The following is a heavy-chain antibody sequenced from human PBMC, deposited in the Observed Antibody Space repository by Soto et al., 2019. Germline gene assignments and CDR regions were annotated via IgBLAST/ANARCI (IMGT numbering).Heavy chain of an antibody. CDR1: GGSISSGDYY. J-gene: IGHJ5*02. V-gene: IGHV4-30-4*01. D-gene: IGHD3-22*01. Sequence: SETLSLTCTVSGGSISSGDYYWSWIRQPPGKGLEWIGYIYYSGSTYYNPSLKSRVTISVDTSKNQFSLKLSSVTAADTAVYYCARELEGYDSSGLNWFDPWGQGTLVTVSS. CDR2: IYYSGST. CDR3: ARELEGYDSSGLNWFDP.